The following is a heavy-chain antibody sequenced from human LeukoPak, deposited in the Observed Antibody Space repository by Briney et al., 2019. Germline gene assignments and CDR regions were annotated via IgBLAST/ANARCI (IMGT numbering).Heavy chain of an antibody. Sequence: SETLSLTCTVSGGSISSYYWSWIRQPPGKGLEWIGYIYYSGSTNYNPSLKSRVTISVDTSKNQFSLKLSSVTAADTAVYYCARRVSPGSSGYFRGPKYYFDYWGQGTLVTVSS. CDR3: ARRVSPGSSGYFRGPKYYFDY. V-gene: IGHV4-59*01. CDR1: GGSISSYY. CDR2: IYYSGST. J-gene: IGHJ4*02. D-gene: IGHD3-22*01.